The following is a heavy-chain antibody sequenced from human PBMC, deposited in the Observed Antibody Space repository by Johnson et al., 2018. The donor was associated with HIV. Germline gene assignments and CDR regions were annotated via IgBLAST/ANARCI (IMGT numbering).Heavy chain of an antibody. CDR3: AKGRSGSSYDALDA. V-gene: IGHV3-66*01. J-gene: IGHJ3*01. Sequence: VQLVESGGDLVQPGGSLRLSCAASGFSVSTNYMYWVRQAPGKGLEWVSVLYTGGSTFYADSVNGRNTIAKDNSKNTLYLQMNSLRAEDTAVYYWAKGRSGSSYDALDAWGQGTMVTVSS. CDR2: LYTGGST. D-gene: IGHD6-6*01. CDR1: GFSVSTNY.